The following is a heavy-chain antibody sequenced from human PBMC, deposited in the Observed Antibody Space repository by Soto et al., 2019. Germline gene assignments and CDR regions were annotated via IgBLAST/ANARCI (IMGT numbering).Heavy chain of an antibody. CDR3: ARDAERIAARVVDY. CDR1: GLTFSSYA. Sequence: QVQLVESGGGVVQPGRSLRLSCAASGLTFSSYAMHWVRQAPGKGLEWVAVISYDGSNKYYADSVKGRFTISRDNSKNTLYLQMNSLRAEDTAVYYCARDAERIAARVVDYWGQGTLVTVSS. J-gene: IGHJ4*02. CDR2: ISYDGSNK. D-gene: IGHD6-6*01. V-gene: IGHV3-30-3*01.